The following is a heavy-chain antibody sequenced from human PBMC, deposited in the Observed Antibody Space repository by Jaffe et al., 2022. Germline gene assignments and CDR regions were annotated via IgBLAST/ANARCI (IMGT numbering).Heavy chain of an antibody. CDR2: ISDAGGTT. CDR1: GFTFSNYG. CDR3: AKDRLTLDAFDI. V-gene: IGHV3-23*01. Sequence: EVQLLESGGGLAQPGGSLRLSCAASGFTFSNYGMSWVRQAPRKGLEWVSGISDAGGTTYYADFVKGRFTISRDNSKNTFYLQMNSLRAEDTAVYFCAKDRLTLDAFDIWGQGTVVTVSS. J-gene: IGHJ3*02. D-gene: IGHD3-9*01.